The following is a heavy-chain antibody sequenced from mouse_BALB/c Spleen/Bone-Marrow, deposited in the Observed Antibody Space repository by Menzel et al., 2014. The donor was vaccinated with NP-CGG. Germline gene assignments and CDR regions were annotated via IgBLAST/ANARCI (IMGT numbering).Heavy chain of an antibody. CDR3: AKIGTTTGAMDY. V-gene: IGHV2-5*01. Sequence: VMLVESGPGLVQPSQSLSITCTVSGFSLTSYGLHWVRQSPGKGLEWLGVIWRGGSTDYNAAFMSRLSITKDNSKSLVFFKMNSLQADDTAIYYCAKIGTTTGAMDYWGQGTSVTVSS. J-gene: IGHJ4*01. CDR1: GFSLTSYG. D-gene: IGHD2-14*01. CDR2: IWRGGST.